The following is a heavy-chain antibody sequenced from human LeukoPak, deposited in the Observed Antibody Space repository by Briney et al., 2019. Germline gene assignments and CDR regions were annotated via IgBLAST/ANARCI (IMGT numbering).Heavy chain of an antibody. Sequence: SETLSLTCVVSGDSITTGNWWNWVRQPPGKGLEWIGKIYHRGNTNNNPSLKSRVTMSVDRSKNQFSLNLTSVTAADTAVYYCATSRDGYNHFDYWGQGILVTVSS. D-gene: IGHD5-24*01. CDR1: GDSITTGNW. CDR2: IYHRGNT. J-gene: IGHJ4*02. CDR3: ATSRDGYNHFDY. V-gene: IGHV4-4*02.